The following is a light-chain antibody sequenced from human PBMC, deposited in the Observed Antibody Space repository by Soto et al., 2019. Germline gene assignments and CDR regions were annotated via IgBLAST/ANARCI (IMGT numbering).Light chain of an antibody. Sequence: EIVMTQSPATLSVSPGEGATLACRASQSVSSNLAWYQQKADQASRLLIYGASTRATGIPARFSGSGSGTELTLTISSLQSEDFAVYYCQQYNNWPWTFGQGTKVEI. CDR3: QQYNNWPWT. CDR2: GAS. J-gene: IGKJ1*01. CDR1: QSVSSN. V-gene: IGKV3-15*01.